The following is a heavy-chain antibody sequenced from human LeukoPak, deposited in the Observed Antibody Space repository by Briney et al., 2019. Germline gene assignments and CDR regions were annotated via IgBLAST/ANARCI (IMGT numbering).Heavy chain of an antibody. Sequence: GGSLRLSCAASGFTFSSYGMHWVREALGKGLEWVAFIRYDGSNKYYADSVKGRFTISRDNSKNTLYLQMNSLRAEDTAVYYCAKDTNNMVRGVIIGYYFDYWGQGTLVTVSS. CDR1: GFTFSSYG. V-gene: IGHV3-30*02. J-gene: IGHJ4*02. CDR3: AKDTNNMVRGVIIGYYFDY. CDR2: IRYDGSNK. D-gene: IGHD3-10*01.